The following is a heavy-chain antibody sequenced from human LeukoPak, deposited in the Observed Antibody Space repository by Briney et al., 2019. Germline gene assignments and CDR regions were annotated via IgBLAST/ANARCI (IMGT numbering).Heavy chain of an antibody. D-gene: IGHD2-15*01. Sequence: SETLSLTCTVSGGSISDYYWSWIRQPAGNGLEWIGRIYNNWDTNYNPSLKSRITMSVDTSKKQFSLNLMSVTAADTAVYYCAGGYCSGGSCYDAFDAYDIWGQGTMVTVSS. CDR2: IYNNWDT. V-gene: IGHV4-4*07. CDR1: GGSISDYY. J-gene: IGHJ3*02. CDR3: AGGYCSGGSCYDAFDAYDI.